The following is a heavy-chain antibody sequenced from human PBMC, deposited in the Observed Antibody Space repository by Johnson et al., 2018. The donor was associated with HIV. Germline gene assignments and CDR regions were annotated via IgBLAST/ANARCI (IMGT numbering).Heavy chain of an antibody. Sequence: VQLVESGGGLVQPGGSLRLSCAASGFTVSSNYMSWVRQDPGKGLEWVSVIYSGGSTYYADSVKGRFTISRDNSKNTLYLQMNSLRAEDTAVYYCARDRAGIAAAADAFDIWGQGTVVTVSS. CDR2: IYSGGST. CDR1: GFTVSSNY. J-gene: IGHJ3*02. V-gene: IGHV3-66*02. D-gene: IGHD6-13*01. CDR3: ARDRAGIAAAADAFDI.